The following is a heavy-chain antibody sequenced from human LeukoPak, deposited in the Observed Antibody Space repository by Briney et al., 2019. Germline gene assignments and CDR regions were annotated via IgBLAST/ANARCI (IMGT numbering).Heavy chain of an antibody. CDR3: ARSPVFLGYCSGGSCYPYYFDY. D-gene: IGHD2-15*01. V-gene: IGHV5-51*01. Sequence: GESLKISCKGSGYSFTSYLIGWVRQMPGKGLEWMGIIYPGDSETRYSPSFQGQVTISADKSISTAYLQWSSLKASDTAMYYCARSPVFLGYCSGGSCYPYYFDYWGQGTLVTVSS. CDR2: IYPGDSET. J-gene: IGHJ4*02. CDR1: GYSFTSYL.